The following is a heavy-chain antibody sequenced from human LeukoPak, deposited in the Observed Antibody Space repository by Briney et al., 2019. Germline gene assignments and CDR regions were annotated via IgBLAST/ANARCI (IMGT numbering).Heavy chain of an antibody. CDR2: ISGSGGST. Sequence: GGSLRLSCAASEFTFSSYAMSWVRQAPGKGLEWVSAISGSGGSTYYADSVKGRFTISRDNSKNTLYLQMNSLRAEDTAVYYCAKDYSPITMVRGVIIEIYCMDVWGKGTTVTVSS. D-gene: IGHD3-10*01. CDR3: AKDYSPITMVRGVIIEIYCMDV. J-gene: IGHJ6*03. V-gene: IGHV3-23*01. CDR1: EFTFSSYA.